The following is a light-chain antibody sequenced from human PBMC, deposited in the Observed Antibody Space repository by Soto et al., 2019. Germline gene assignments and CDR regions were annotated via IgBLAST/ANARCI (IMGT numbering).Light chain of an antibody. CDR2: AAS. Sequence: AIQMTQSPSSLSASVGDRVTVTCRASQGVGNDLGWYEHKPGEAPKLLIFAASTLQTGVPSRFSGSGSGTDFTLTISGLQAEDSATYTGLQDYDYHWTFGQGTKVEVK. CDR1: QGVGND. CDR3: LQDYDYHWT. V-gene: IGKV1-6*01. J-gene: IGKJ1*01.